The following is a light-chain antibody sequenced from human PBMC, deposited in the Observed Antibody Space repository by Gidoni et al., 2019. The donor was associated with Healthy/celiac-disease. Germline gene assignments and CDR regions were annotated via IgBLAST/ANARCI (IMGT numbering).Light chain of an antibody. V-gene: IGKV3-20*01. CDR3: QQYGCSPSWT. CDR2: VSS. J-gene: IGKJ1*01. CDR1: QSVSSSY. Sequence: EIMLTQSPGTLSVSPGERATLSCRASQSVSSSYFACHQQQPRQAPRLLTYVSSRTATGIPDRFSGSWAGTYFILTISRLEAEVVVVYCRQQYGCSPSWTFGQXTKVEIK.